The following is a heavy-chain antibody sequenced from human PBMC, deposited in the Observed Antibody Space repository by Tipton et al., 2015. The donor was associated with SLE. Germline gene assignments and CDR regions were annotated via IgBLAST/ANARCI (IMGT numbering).Heavy chain of an antibody. J-gene: IGHJ3*02. CDR1: GFTFSNYG. CDR3: AKGSRGYFDWLGAFDI. CDR2: IWYDGSNK. D-gene: IGHD3-9*01. Sequence: SLRLSCAASGFTFSNYGMHWVRQAPGKGLEWVAVIWYDGSNKYYADSLKGRFTISRDNSKNTLYLQMNSLRAEDTAVYYCAKGSRGYFDWLGAFDIWGQGTMVTVSS. V-gene: IGHV3-33*06.